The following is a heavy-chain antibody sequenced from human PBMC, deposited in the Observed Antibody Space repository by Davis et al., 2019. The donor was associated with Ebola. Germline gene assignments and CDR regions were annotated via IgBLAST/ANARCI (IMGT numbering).Heavy chain of an antibody. Sequence: GESLKISCAASGFTFNNYGMHWVRQAPGKGLEWVAVISYDGSNKFYADSVKGRLTISRDNSKNTLYLQMNSLRGDDTAVYYCAKDSLGIAVAGHFDYWGQGTLVTVSS. D-gene: IGHD6-19*01. V-gene: IGHV3-30*18. CDR1: GFTFNNYG. CDR3: AKDSLGIAVAGHFDY. CDR2: ISYDGSNK. J-gene: IGHJ4*02.